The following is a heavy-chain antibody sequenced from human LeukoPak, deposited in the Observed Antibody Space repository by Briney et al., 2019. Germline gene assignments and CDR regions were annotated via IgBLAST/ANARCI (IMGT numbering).Heavy chain of an antibody. CDR3: ARGRGHSGYDLYDY. D-gene: IGHD5-12*01. Sequence: GGSLRLSCAASGFTFSNYLMGWVRQAPGKGLEWVANIKQDGSEIYYVDSVKGRFTISRDTAKDSLYLQMNSLRAEDTAVYYWARGRGHSGYDLYDYWGQGTLVTVSS. CDR2: IKQDGSEI. J-gene: IGHJ4*02. CDR1: GFTFSNYL. V-gene: IGHV3-7*01.